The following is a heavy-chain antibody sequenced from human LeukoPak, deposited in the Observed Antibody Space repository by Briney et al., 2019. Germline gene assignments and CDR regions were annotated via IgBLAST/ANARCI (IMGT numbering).Heavy chain of an antibody. D-gene: IGHD1-26*01. J-gene: IGHJ4*02. CDR3: ARDSGSQNY. V-gene: IGHV4-59*01. CDR2: INYSGST. CDR1: GGSISRYY. Sequence: SETLSLTCTVSGGSISRYYWSWIRQPPGKGLEWIGYINYSGSTKYNPSLKSRVTISVDTSKNQFSLKLSSVTAADTAVYYCARDSGSQNYWGQGTLVTVSS.